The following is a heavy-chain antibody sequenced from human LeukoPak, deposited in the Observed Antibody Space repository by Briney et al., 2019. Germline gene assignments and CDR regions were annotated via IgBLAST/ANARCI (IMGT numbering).Heavy chain of an antibody. Sequence: GASVKVSCKASGGTFSSYAISWVRQAPGQGLEWMGGIIPIFGTANYAQKFQGRVTITADESTSTAYMELSSLRSEDTAVYYCASSGIEYSSSENAFDIWGQGTMVTVSS. D-gene: IGHD6-6*01. J-gene: IGHJ3*02. CDR1: GGTFSSYA. CDR2: IIPIFGTA. V-gene: IGHV1-69*13. CDR3: ASSGIEYSSSENAFDI.